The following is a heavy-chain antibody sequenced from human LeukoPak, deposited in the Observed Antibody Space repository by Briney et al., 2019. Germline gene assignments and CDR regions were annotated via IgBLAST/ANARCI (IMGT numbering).Heavy chain of an antibody. Sequence: GASVKVSCKASGGTFSSYAISWVRQAPGQGLEWMGRTIPIFGIANYAQKFQGRVTITADKSTSTAYMELSSLRSEDTAVYYCARARTTVTTSPDWFDPWGQGTLVTVSS. CDR1: GGTFSSYA. CDR3: ARARTTVTTSPDWFDP. V-gene: IGHV1-69*04. D-gene: IGHD4-17*01. CDR2: TIPIFGIA. J-gene: IGHJ5*02.